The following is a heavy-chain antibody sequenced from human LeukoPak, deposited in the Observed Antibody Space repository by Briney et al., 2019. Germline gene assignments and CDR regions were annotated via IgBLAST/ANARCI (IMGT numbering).Heavy chain of an antibody. J-gene: IGHJ4*02. Sequence: GGSLRLSCAASGFTFSTYTMYWVRHPPGKRLEWVSIIGNNGGGIHYADSVKGRFTISRDNFKNALYLQMNSLRVEDTAVYYCAIAPNWGTHSWGQGVLVTVSS. CDR1: GFTFSTYT. D-gene: IGHD7-27*01. V-gene: IGHV3-23*01. CDR2: IGNNGGGI. CDR3: AIAPNWGTHS.